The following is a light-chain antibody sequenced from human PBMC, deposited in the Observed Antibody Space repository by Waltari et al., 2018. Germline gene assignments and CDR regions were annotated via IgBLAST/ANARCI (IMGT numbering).Light chain of an antibody. Sequence: QSVLPQPPSVSAAPGQRVTIHCSGGSSHVGQNYVSWYRQLPGPAPQLLIFEDSERPSGIPGRFSGSKSGTSATLDITGLQSGDEADYYCGTWDSSLSGAVFGGGTHLTVL. CDR2: EDS. CDR1: SSHVGQNY. V-gene: IGLV1-51*02. CDR3: GTWDSSLSGAV. J-gene: IGLJ7*01.